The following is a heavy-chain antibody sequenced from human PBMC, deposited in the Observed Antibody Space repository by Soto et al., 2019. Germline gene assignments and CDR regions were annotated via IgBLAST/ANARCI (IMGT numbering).Heavy chain of an antibody. J-gene: IGHJ4*02. V-gene: IGHV4-59*01. CDR3: ARSVAVPGAHIAY. CDR1: GGSISGSY. Sequence: LTCSVSGGSISGSYWSWIRQSPGKGLEWLGYVYYTGSTNYSPSLRSRVSISVDTSKNEFSLRLSSVTAADTAVYFCARSVAVPGAHIAYWGQGTQVTVSS. CDR2: VYYTGST. D-gene: IGHD6-19*01.